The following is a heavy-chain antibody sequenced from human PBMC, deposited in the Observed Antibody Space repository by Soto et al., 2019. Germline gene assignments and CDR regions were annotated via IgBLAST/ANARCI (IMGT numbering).Heavy chain of an antibody. CDR3: ARVDIVVVPAAIGGYNWFDP. V-gene: IGHV4-34*01. CDR1: GGSFSGYY. CDR2: INHSGST. J-gene: IGHJ5*02. Sequence: QVQPQQWGAGLLKPSETLSLTCAVYGGSFSGYYWSWIRQPPGKGLEWIGEINHSGSTNYNPSLKSRVTISVDTSKNQFSLKLSSVTAADTAVYYCARVDIVVVPAAIGGYNWFDPWGQGTLVTVSS. D-gene: IGHD2-2*02.